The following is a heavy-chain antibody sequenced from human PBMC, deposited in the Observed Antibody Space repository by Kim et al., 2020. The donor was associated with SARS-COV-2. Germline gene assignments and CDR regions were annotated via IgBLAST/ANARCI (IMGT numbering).Heavy chain of an antibody. CDR3: VREKDELLHYYYYGMDV. D-gene: IGHD1-7*01. J-gene: IGHJ6*01. CDR1: GFNFSIYT. Sequence: GGSLRLSCAASGFNFSIYTMNWVRQAPGQGLEWVSSITSSGAYIHFADSVKGRFTISRDNAKNSVHHQMSSLKAEDTAVYYCVREKDELLHYYYYGMDV. V-gene: IGHV3-21*01. CDR2: ITSSGAYI.